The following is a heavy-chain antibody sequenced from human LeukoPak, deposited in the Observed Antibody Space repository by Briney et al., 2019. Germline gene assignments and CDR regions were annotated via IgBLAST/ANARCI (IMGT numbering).Heavy chain of an antibody. J-gene: IGHJ3*02. CDR2: INHSGST. D-gene: IGHD2-15*01. CDR3: ARDGGSLRTQYDAFDI. CDR1: GGSFSGYY. Sequence: SETLSLTCAVYGGSFSGYYWSWIRQPPGKGLEWIGEINHSGSTNYNPSLKSRVTISVDTSKNQFSLKLSSVTAADTAVYYCARDGGSLRTQYDAFDIWGQGTMVTVSS. V-gene: IGHV4-34*01.